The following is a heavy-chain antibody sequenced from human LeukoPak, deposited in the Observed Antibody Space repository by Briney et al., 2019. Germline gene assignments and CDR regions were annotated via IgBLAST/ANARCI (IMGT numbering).Heavy chain of an antibody. CDR3: ARDRPAMVRGNYYYYYMDV. D-gene: IGHD5-18*01. Sequence: GGSLRLSCAASGFTFSSYWMSWVRQAPGKGLEWVANIKQDGSEKYYVDSVKGRFTISRDNAKNSLYLQMNSLRAEDTAVYYCARDRPAMVRGNYYYYYMDVWGKGTTVTVSS. CDR1: GFTFSSYW. CDR2: IKQDGSEK. J-gene: IGHJ6*03. V-gene: IGHV3-7*01.